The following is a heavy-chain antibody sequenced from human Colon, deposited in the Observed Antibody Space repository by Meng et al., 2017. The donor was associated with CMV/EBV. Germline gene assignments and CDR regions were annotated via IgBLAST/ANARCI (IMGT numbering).Heavy chain of an antibody. D-gene: IGHD2-2*01. Sequence: SETLSLTCTVSGGSISSSSYYWGWIRQPPGKGLEWIGSIYYSGSTYYNPSLKSRVTISVDTPKNQFSLKLSSVTAADTAVYYCARPGCSSTSCYPYNWFDPWGQGTLVTVSS. CDR3: ARPGCSSTSCYPYNWFDP. V-gene: IGHV4-39*01. CDR1: GGSISSSSYY. J-gene: IGHJ5*02. CDR2: IYYSGST.